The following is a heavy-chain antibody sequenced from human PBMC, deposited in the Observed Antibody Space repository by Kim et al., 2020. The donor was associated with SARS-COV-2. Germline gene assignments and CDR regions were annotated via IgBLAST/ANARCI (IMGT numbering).Heavy chain of an antibody. CDR1: GFTFSSYA. D-gene: IGHD3-22*01. CDR3: AKRGDYYDSSGYYYFDY. Sequence: GGSLRLSCAASGFTFSSYAMSWVRQAPGKGLEWVSAISGSGGRTYYADSVKGRFTISRDNSKNTLYLQMNSLRAEDTAVYYCAKRGDYYDSSGYYYFDYWGQGTLVTVSS. CDR2: ISGSGGRT. J-gene: IGHJ4*02. V-gene: IGHV3-23*01.